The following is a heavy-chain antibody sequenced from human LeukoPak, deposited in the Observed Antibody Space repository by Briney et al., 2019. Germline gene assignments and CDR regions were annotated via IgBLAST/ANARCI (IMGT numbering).Heavy chain of an antibody. CDR3: ARGGYSSSWYRGYYYYYMDV. CDR1: GVSISSSNSY. Sequence: SETLSLTCIVSGVSISSSNSYWGWIRQPPGKGLEWIGSIYYSGNTYYNASLKSQVSISIDTSKNQFSLRLTSVTAADTAVYYCARGGYSSSWYRGYYYYYMDVWGKGTTVTVSS. V-gene: IGHV4-39*01. CDR2: IYYSGNT. J-gene: IGHJ6*03. D-gene: IGHD6-13*01.